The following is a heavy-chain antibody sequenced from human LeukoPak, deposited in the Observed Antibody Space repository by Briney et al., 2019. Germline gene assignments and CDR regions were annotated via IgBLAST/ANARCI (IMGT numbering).Heavy chain of an antibody. Sequence: GGSLRLSCAASGFTFSSYSMNWVRQAPGKGLEWIGRIKSKTDGETTNYAEPVRGRFTISRDDSKSAVYLQMNSLKIEDTAVYYCTTDLGTYYHGSQRLIPIDYWGQGTLVTVSS. CDR1: GFTFSSYS. V-gene: IGHV3-15*01. CDR2: IKSKTDGETT. J-gene: IGHJ4*02. CDR3: TTDLGTYYHGSQRLIPIDY. D-gene: IGHD3-10*01.